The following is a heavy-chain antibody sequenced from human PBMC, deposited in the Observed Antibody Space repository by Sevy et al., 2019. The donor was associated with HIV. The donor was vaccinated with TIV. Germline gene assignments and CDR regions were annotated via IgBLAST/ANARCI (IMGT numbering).Heavy chain of an antibody. CDR2: IIPILGIA. CDR1: GGTVSSYA. CDR3: ASARGKEDWFDP. D-gene: IGHD3-16*01. Sequence: ASVKVSCKASGGTVSSYAISWVRQAPGQGLEWMGGIIPILGIANYAQKFQGRVTITADKSTSTAYMELSSLRSEDTAVYYCASARGKEDWFDPWGQGTLVTVSS. J-gene: IGHJ5*02. V-gene: IGHV1-69*10.